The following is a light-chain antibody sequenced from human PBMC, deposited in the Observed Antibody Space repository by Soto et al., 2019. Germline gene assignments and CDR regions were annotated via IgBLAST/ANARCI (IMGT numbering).Light chain of an antibody. V-gene: IGLV1-40*01. CDR3: QSYDSSLSAVV. CDR1: SSNIGAGYD. Sequence: QSVLTQPPSVSGAPGQRVTISCTGSSSNIGAGYDVHWYQQLPGTAPKLLIYGNSNRPSGVPDRFSGSKCGTSASLAITGLQAEDEADYYCQSYDSSLSAVVFGGGTQLTVL. J-gene: IGLJ2*01. CDR2: GNS.